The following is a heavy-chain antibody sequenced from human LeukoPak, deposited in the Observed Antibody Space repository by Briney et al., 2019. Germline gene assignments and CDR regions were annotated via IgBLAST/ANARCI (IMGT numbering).Heavy chain of an antibody. J-gene: IGHJ4*02. CDR3: AREDSGYDCIDY. Sequence: GGSLRLSCAASGFTLSSYAMSWVRQAPGKGLEWVSSISSSSSYIYYADSVKGRFTISRDNAKNSLYLQMNSLRAEDTAVYYCAREDSGYDCIDYWGQGTLVTVSS. D-gene: IGHD5-12*01. V-gene: IGHV3-21*01. CDR1: GFTLSSYA. CDR2: ISSSSSYI.